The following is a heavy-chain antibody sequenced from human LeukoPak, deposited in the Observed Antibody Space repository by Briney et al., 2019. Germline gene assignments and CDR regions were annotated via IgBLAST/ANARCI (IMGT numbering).Heavy chain of an antibody. D-gene: IGHD6-25*01. Sequence: GGSLRLSCAASGFIFSSYAMSWVRQAPGKGLEWVSTISGSGGSTYYADSVKGRFTISRDNSKNTVYLQMNSLRGEDTAVYYCARDSAFDYWGQGTLVTVSS. CDR2: ISGSGGST. V-gene: IGHV3-23*01. CDR3: ARDSAFDY. J-gene: IGHJ4*02. CDR1: GFIFSSYA.